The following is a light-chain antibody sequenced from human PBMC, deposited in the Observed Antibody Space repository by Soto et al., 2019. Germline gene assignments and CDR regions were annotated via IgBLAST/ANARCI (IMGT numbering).Light chain of an antibody. CDR3: QQYGRSPWT. Sequence: EIEVAHSPVALSLCPGEGATLSGRASQSVSSTYLIWYQQKPGQAPRLLIYGASSRATGIPDRFSGSGSGTDFALTISSLEPEDFAVYYCQQYGRSPWTFGQGTKVDIK. CDR2: GAS. V-gene: IGKV3-20*01. CDR1: QSVSSTY. J-gene: IGKJ1*01.